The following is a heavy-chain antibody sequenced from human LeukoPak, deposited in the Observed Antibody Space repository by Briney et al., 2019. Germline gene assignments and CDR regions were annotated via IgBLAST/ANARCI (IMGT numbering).Heavy chain of an antibody. J-gene: IGHJ3*02. CDR3: ARDRPGIAVAGDAFDI. D-gene: IGHD6-19*01. V-gene: IGHV4-59*01. Sequence: SETLSLTCTVPGGSISSYYWSWIRQPPEKGLEWIGYIYNRGSNTDYNPSLKSRVTISVDMSKNQFSLKLRSVTAADTAVYFCARDRPGIAVAGDAFDIWGRGTMVTVSS. CDR1: GGSISSYY. CDR2: IYNRGSNT.